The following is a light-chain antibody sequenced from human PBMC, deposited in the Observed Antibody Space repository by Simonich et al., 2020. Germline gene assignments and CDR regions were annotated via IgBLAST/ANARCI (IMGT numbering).Light chain of an antibody. CDR3: AAWDDSLSGSWV. V-gene: IGLV1-47*01. CDR2: RNN. J-gene: IGLJ3*02. CDR1: SSNIGSNY. Sequence: QSVLTQPPSASGTPGQRVTISCSGSSSNIGSNYVYWYQQLPGTAPKLLIYRNNQRPSVVPYRFSVSKSGTSASLAISGLRSEDEADYYCAAWDDSLSGSWVFGGGTKLTVL.